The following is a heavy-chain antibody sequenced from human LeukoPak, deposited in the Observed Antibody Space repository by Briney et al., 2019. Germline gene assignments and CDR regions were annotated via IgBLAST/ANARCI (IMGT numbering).Heavy chain of an antibody. CDR2: MYYSGTT. Sequence: SETLSLTCTVSGGSISSGSYYWGWIRQPPGKGLEWIGSMYYSGTTFCNPSLKSRVTISVDTSKNQFSLKLTSVTAADTAVYYCARHRIAAASNAFDIWGQGTMVTVSS. CDR1: GGSISSGSYY. J-gene: IGHJ3*02. V-gene: IGHV4-39*01. CDR3: ARHRIAAASNAFDI. D-gene: IGHD6-13*01.